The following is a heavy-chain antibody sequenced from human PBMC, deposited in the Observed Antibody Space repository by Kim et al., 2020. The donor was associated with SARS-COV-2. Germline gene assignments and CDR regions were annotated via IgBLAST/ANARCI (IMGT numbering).Heavy chain of an antibody. CDR1: GGSISRGGYY. Sequence: SETLSLTCTVSGGSISRGGYYWSWVRQHPVKGLEWIGYIYYSVSTYYNPSLKSRVTISVDTSKNQFSLKLSSMTAADKAVYYCARLRDASGNLPFDFWCLGTLGTVSA. CDR2: IYYSVST. V-gene: IGHV4-31*03. D-gene: IGHD3-10*01. CDR3: ARLRDASGNLPFDF. J-gene: IGHJ4*02.